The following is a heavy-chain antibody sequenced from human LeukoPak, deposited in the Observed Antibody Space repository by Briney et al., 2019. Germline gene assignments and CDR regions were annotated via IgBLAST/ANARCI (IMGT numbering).Heavy chain of an antibody. CDR2: IYSGGSS. Sequence: GGSLRLSCAASGFTVSSNYWVRQAPGKGLEWVSVIYSGGSSYYADSVKGRFTISRDNSKSTLYLQMNSLRAEDTAVYYCARSYFGAFDVWGQGTMVTVSS. D-gene: IGHD1-26*01. CDR1: GFTVSSNY. J-gene: IGHJ3*01. V-gene: IGHV3-53*01. CDR3: ARSYFGAFDV.